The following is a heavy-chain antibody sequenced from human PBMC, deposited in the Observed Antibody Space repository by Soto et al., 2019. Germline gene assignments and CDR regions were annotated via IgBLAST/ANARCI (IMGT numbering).Heavy chain of an antibody. CDR2: IHYSGSA. CDR1: GGSISSYY. V-gene: IGHV4-59*01. J-gene: IGHJ3*02. CDR3: ARPYWGSSGGVFDI. D-gene: IGHD7-27*01. Sequence: SETLSLTCTVSGGSISSYYWSWIRQAPGKGLEWIGYIHYSGSASYNPSLKSRVSISVDTSKNQFSLRLTSVTAADTAVYYCARPYWGSSGGVFDIWGQGTMVTVSS.